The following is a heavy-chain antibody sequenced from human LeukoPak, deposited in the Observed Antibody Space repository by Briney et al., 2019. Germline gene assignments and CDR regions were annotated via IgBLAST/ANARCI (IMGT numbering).Heavy chain of an antibody. CDR1: GFTFSTYA. Sequence: PGGSLRLSCAVSGFTFSTYAMHWVRQAPGKGLEWVAFISYDGRNKYYADSVKGRFTISRDNSKNTLFLQMNSLRVEDTAVYYCARGGPEWPLDYWGQGTLVTVSS. D-gene: IGHD3-16*01. CDR2: ISYDGRNK. J-gene: IGHJ4*02. CDR3: ARGGPEWPLDY. V-gene: IGHV3-30*04.